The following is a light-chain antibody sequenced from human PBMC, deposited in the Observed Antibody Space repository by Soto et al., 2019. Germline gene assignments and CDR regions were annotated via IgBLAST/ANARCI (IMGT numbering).Light chain of an antibody. Sequence: DIQMTQSPSSLSASVGDSVTITCRASQSISRHLNWYQQEPGKAPKLLIYAASRLQGRVPLRFSGSGSGSDFTLTISSLQPEDFATYYCQQSYTTTPTFGQGTKVEIK. J-gene: IGKJ1*01. V-gene: IGKV1-39*01. CDR3: QQSYTTTPT. CDR1: QSISRH. CDR2: AAS.